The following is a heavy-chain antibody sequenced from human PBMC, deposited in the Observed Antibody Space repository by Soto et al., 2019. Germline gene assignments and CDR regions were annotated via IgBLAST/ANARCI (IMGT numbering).Heavy chain of an antibody. D-gene: IGHD6-19*01. Sequence: QVQLQESGPGLVKPSETLSRNCTVSGGPISSYYWSWIRQSPGKGLGWIGYIYYSGSTNYNPSLKSRVTISVDTSKNQFSLELSSVTAADTAVYYCARGSSGWPPRLDYWGQGTLVTVSS. CDR1: GGPISSYY. CDR3: ARGSSGWPPRLDY. V-gene: IGHV4-59*01. J-gene: IGHJ4*02. CDR2: IYYSGST.